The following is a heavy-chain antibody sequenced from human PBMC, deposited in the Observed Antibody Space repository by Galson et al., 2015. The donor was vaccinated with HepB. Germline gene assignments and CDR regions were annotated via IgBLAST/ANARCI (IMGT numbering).Heavy chain of an antibody. CDR3: ARGGLVCGSTSCYKGRWFDP. D-gene: IGHD2-2*02. V-gene: IGHV1-2*04. Sequence: SCKASGYTFTGYYMHWVRQAPGQGLEWMGWINPNSGGTNYAQKFQGWVTMTRDTSISTAYMELSRLRSDDTAVYYCARGGLVCGSTSCYKGRWFDPWGQGTLVTVSS. CDR2: INPNSGGT. CDR1: GYTFTGYY. J-gene: IGHJ5*02.